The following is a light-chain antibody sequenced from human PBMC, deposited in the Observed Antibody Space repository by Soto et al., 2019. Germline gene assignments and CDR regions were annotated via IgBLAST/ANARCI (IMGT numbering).Light chain of an antibody. CDR3: LLSYNGPYV. CDR1: TGAVTNGHY. J-gene: IGLJ1*01. V-gene: IGLV7-46*01. CDR2: DTT. Sequence: QAVVTQEPSLTVSPGGTVTLTCGSSTGAVTNGHYPYWFQQKPGQAPRTLIYDTTNRHSWTPARFSGSLLGGKAALTLSGAQPEGEAEYYCLLSYNGPYVFGTGTKATVL.